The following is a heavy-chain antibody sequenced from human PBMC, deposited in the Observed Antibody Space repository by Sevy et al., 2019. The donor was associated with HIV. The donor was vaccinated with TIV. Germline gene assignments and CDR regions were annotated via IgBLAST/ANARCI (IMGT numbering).Heavy chain of an antibody. V-gene: IGHV1-18*01. CDR2: ISAHNGDT. CDR1: GYTFTSYR. J-gene: IGHJ4*02. Sequence: ASVKVSCKASGYTFTSYRIYWVRQAPGQGLESMGWISAHNGDTNYAQKFQGRVTMITDTSTTKAYMDLRSLRSDDTALYYCARAYCSGGRCYSLAYWGQGTLVTVSS. CDR3: ARAYCSGGRCYSLAY. D-gene: IGHD2-15*01.